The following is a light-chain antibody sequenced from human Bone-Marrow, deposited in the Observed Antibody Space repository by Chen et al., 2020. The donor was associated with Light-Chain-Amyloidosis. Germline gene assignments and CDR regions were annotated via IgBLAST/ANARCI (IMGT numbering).Light chain of an antibody. CDR3: QSYQGSSQGV. J-gene: IGLJ3*02. CDR1: SGSIATNS. CDR2: EDD. V-gene: IGLV6-57*01. Sequence: NFLLTQPHSVLESPGKTVIISCTRSSGSIATNSVQWYQQRPGSSPTTVIYEDDQRPSGVPDRFSGSIDRSSNSASLTISGLKTEDEADYYCQSYQGSSQGVFGGGTKLTVL.